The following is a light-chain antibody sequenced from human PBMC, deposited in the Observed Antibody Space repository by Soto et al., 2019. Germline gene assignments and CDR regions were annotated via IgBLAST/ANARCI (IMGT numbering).Light chain of an antibody. CDR1: QTVSSY. CDR2: GAS. CDR3: QQYGTSPIT. Sequence: ENVLTQSPGTLSLSPGERATLSCRASQTVSSYLTWYQQRPGQAPRLLIYGASKRATGIPDRFSGSGSGTDFTLTISTLEPEDFAVYYCQQYGTSPITFGLRTRLEIK. V-gene: IGKV3-20*01. J-gene: IGKJ5*01.